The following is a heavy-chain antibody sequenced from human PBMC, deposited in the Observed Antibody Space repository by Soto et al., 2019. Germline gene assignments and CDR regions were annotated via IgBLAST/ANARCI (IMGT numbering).Heavy chain of an antibody. J-gene: IGHJ4*02. CDR3: ATDENYYDSSGYYFVDY. Sequence: GESLKISCAASGFTFSNAWMNWVRQAPGKGLEWVGRIKSKTDGGTTDYAAPVKGRFTISRDDSKNTLYLQMNSLKTEDTAVYYCATDENYYDSSGYYFVDYWGQGTLVTVSS. CDR2: IKSKTDGGTT. V-gene: IGHV3-15*07. D-gene: IGHD3-22*01. CDR1: GFTFSNAW.